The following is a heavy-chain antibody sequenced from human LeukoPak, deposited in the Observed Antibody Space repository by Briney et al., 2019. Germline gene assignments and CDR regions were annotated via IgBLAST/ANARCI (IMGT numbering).Heavy chain of an antibody. CDR1: GYSFTSYW. Sequence: AGESLKISCKGSGYSFTSYWIGWVRQMPGKGLEWMGIIYPGDSDTRYSPSFQGQVTISADKSISTAYLQWSSLKASDTAMYYCARHPASYGYIGAFDIWGQGTMVTVSS. CDR2: IYPGDSDT. V-gene: IGHV5-51*01. J-gene: IGHJ3*02. D-gene: IGHD5-18*01. CDR3: ARHPASYGYIGAFDI.